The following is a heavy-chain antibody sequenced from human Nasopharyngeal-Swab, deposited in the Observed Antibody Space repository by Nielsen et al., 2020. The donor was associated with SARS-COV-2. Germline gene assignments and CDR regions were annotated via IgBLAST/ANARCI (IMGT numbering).Heavy chain of an antibody. CDR1: GFTFSNYW. V-gene: IGHV3-74*01. D-gene: IGHD1/OR15-1a*01. CDR2: INSDGSNT. J-gene: IGHJ4*02. Sequence: GGSLRLSCAASGFTFSNYWMHWVRQAPGKGLVWVSRINSDGSNTNYADSVKGRFTISRENAKNTLYLQMNSLRAEDTAVYYCASPAGRTKDFDYWGQGTLVTVSS. CDR3: ASPAGRTKDFDY.